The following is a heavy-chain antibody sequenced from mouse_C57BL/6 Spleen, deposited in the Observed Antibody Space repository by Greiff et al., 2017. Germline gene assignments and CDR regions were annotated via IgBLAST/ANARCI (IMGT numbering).Heavy chain of an antibody. D-gene: IGHD4-1*01. CDR2: ISDGGSYT. J-gene: IGHJ2*01. V-gene: IGHV5-4*01. CDR3: ARDDWDRDYFDY. Sequence: EVKLMESGGGLVKPGGSLKLSCAASGFTFSSYAMSWVRQTPEKRLEWVATISDGGSYTYYPDNVKGRFTISRDNAKNKLYLQMSHLKSEDTAMYYCARDDWDRDYFDYWGQGTTLTVSS. CDR1: GFTFSSYA.